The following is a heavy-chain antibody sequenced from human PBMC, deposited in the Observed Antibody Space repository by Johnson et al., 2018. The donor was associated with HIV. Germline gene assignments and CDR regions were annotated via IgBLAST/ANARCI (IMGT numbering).Heavy chain of an antibody. V-gene: IGHV3-30-3*01. D-gene: IGHD5-18*01. J-gene: IGHJ3*02. CDR2: ISYDGSNK. Sequence: QVQLVESGGGVVQPGMSLRLSCAASGFTFSSYAMHWVRQAPGKGLEWVAVISYDGSNKYYADSVKGRFTISRDNSKNTLYLQMNSLRAEDTAVYYCARVPITYSYGYTDDAFDIWGQGTMVTVSS. CDR3: ARVPITYSYGYTDDAFDI. CDR1: GFTFSSYA.